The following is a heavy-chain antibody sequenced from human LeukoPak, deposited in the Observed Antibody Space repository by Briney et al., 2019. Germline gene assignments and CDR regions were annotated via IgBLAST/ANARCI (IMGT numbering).Heavy chain of an antibody. Sequence: GGSLRLSCAATGFSFSTYAMSWVRRAPGKGLDWVSTISGSGGSTYYADSVKGRFTISRDNSKNTLYLQMNSLRAEDTAVYYCAKDLGITIFGVSADFDYWGQGTLVTVSS. CDR2: ISGSGGST. J-gene: IGHJ4*02. CDR1: GFSFSTYA. V-gene: IGHV3-23*01. D-gene: IGHD3-3*01. CDR3: AKDLGITIFGVSADFDY.